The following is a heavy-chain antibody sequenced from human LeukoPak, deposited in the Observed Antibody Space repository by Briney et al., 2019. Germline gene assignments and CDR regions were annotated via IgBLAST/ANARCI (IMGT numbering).Heavy chain of an antibody. CDR2: INHSGST. Sequence: SETLSLTCAVYGGSFSGYYWSWIRQPPGNGLEWIGEINHSGSTNYNPSLKSRVTISVDTSKNQFSLKLSSVTAADTAVYYCARDAGYSSSWWYFDYWGQGTLVTVSS. CDR1: GGSFSGYY. D-gene: IGHD6-13*01. CDR3: ARDAGYSSSWWYFDY. J-gene: IGHJ4*02. V-gene: IGHV4-34*01.